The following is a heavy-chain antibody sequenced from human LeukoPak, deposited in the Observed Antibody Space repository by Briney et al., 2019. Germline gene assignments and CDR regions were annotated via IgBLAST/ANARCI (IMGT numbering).Heavy chain of an antibody. Sequence: GGSLRLSCAASGFTFSSYAMSWVRQAPKKGLEWVSVISASGGTTYYADYVKGRVTISRDNFKNTLYLQMNSLRGEDTAVYYCAKNYGSGSSVKYYYYMDVWGKGTTVTVSS. CDR2: ISASGGTT. CDR1: GFTFSSYA. V-gene: IGHV3-23*01. D-gene: IGHD3-10*01. CDR3: AKNYGSGSSVKYYYYMDV. J-gene: IGHJ6*03.